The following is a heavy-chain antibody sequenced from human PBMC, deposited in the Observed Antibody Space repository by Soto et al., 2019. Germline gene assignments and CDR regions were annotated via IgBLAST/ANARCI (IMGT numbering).Heavy chain of an antibody. CDR1: GGTFSSYA. J-gene: IGHJ5*02. V-gene: IGHV1-69*06. CDR3: ARERTTVTTGPNWFDP. CDR2: IIPIFGTA. D-gene: IGHD4-4*01. Sequence: QVQLVQSGAEVKKPGSSVKVSCKASGGTFSSYAISWVRQAPGQGLEWMGGIIPIFGTANYAQKFQGRVTITADKSTSTAYMEMSSLRSEDTAVYYCARERTTVTTGPNWFDPWGQGTLVTVSS.